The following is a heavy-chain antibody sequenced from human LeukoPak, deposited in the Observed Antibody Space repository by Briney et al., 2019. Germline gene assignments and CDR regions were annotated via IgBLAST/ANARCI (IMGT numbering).Heavy chain of an antibody. J-gene: IGHJ6*02. CDR3: AYRPGSYYDILTGYPHGMDV. CDR2: ISAYNGNT. D-gene: IGHD3-9*01. V-gene: IGHV1-18*01. Sequence: APVKVSCKASGYTFTSYGISWVRQAPGQGLEWMGWISAYNGNTNYAQKLQGRVTMTTDTSTSTAYMELRSLRSDDTAVYYCAYRPGSYYDILTGYPHGMDVWGQGTTVTVSS. CDR1: GYTFTSYG.